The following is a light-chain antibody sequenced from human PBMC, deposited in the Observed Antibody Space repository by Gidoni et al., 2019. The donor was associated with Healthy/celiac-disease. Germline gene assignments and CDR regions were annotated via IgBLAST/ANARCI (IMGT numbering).Light chain of an antibody. CDR3: LQDYNYPLT. V-gene: IGKV1-6*01. Sequence: AIQMIHSPSSLSAFVGDRVTITCRASQGIRNDLGWYQQKPGKAPKLLIYAASSLQSRVPSRLSGSGSGTDFTLTISSLQPEDFATYYCLQDYNYPLTFGGGTKVEIK. CDR1: QGIRND. J-gene: IGKJ4*01. CDR2: AAS.